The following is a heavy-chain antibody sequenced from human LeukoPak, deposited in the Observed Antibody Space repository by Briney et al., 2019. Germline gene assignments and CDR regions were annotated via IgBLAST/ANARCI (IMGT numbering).Heavy chain of an antibody. CDR1: GYTFTSYD. Sequence: ASVKVSCKASGYTFTSYDINWVRQATGQGREWMGWMNPNSGNTGYAQKFQGRVTITRNTSISTAYMELSSLRSEDTAVYYCARVGIAAAGIDYWGQGTLVTVSS. J-gene: IGHJ4*02. V-gene: IGHV1-8*03. CDR3: ARVGIAAAGIDY. CDR2: MNPNSGNT. D-gene: IGHD6-13*01.